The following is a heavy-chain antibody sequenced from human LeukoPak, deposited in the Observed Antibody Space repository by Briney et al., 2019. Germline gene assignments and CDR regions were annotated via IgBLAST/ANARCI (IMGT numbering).Heavy chain of an antibody. CDR1: GGSISSGGYY. CDR2: IYYSGST. V-gene: IGHV4-61*08. D-gene: IGHD5-12*01. Sequence: SQTLSLTCTVSGGSISSGGYYWSWIRQPPGKGLEWIGYIYYSGSTNYNPSLKSRVTISVDTSKNQFSLKLSSVTAADTAVYYCAGTAIVATTHDAFDIWGQGTMVTVSS. CDR3: AGTAIVATTHDAFDI. J-gene: IGHJ3*02.